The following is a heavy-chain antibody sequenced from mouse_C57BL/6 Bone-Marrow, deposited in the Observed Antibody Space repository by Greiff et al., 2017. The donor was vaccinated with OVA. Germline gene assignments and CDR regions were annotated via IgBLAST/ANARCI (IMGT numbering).Heavy chain of an antibody. Sequence: QVQLKQSGAELVRPGTSVKVSCKASGYAFTNYLIEWVKQRPGQGLEWIGVINPGSGGTNYNEKFKGKATLTADKSSSTAYMQLSSLTSEDSAVYFCARGGLRRQAAMDYWGQGTSVTVSS. J-gene: IGHJ4*01. V-gene: IGHV1-54*01. CDR1: GYAFTNYL. CDR3: ARGGLRRQAAMDY. CDR2: INPGSGGT. D-gene: IGHD2-4*01.